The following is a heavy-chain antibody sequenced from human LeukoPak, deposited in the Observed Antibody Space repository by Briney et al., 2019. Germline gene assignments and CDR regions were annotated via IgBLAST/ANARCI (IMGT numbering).Heavy chain of an antibody. D-gene: IGHD6-19*01. Sequence: PGGSLRLSCAASGFTFSSYWMSWVRQAPGKGLEWGANIKQDGSDKYYVDSVKGRFTISRDNAKNSVYLQMNSLRAEDTALYYSARAVAENWFDPWGQGTLVTVSS. CDR3: ARAVAENWFDP. V-gene: IGHV3-7*01. CDR1: GFTFSSYW. J-gene: IGHJ5*02. CDR2: IKQDGSDK.